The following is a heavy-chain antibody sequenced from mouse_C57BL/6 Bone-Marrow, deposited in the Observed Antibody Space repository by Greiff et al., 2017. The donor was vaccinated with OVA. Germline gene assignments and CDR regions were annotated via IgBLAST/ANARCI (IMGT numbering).Heavy chain of an antibody. CDR1: GYTFTSYW. CDR3: ARCDYASWFAY. CDR2: IDPNSGGT. Sequence: QVQLQQPGAELVKPGASVKMSCKASGYTFTSYWITWVKQRPGQGLEWIGRIDPNSGGTKYNEKFKSKATLTVDKPSSTAYMQLSSLTSEDSAVYYCARCDYASWFAYWGQGTLVTVSA. J-gene: IGHJ3*01. D-gene: IGHD2-4*01. V-gene: IGHV1-72*01.